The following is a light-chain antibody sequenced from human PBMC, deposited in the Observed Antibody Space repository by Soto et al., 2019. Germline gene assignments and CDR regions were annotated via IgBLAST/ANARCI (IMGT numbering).Light chain of an antibody. CDR1: TSNIGNKY. V-gene: IGLV1-51*01. CDR3: GTWDSSLSTGV. Sequence: QSVLTQPPSVSAAPGQKVTISCSGSTSNIGNKYVSWYQQVPGTAPKLLIYDNNKRPSGIPDRFSGSKSGTSAILGITGLQTGDEADYYCGTWDSSLSTGVFGGGTQLTVL. CDR2: DNN. J-gene: IGLJ2*01.